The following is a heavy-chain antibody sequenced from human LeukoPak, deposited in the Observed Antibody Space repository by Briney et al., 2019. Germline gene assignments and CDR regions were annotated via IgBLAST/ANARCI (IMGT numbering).Heavy chain of an antibody. CDR3: ARDIEEGGDAFDI. V-gene: IGHV4-59*02. CDR1: VGSVSSYN. Sequence: ASETLSLTCTSSVGSVSSYNWSWIRKAPGKGLEWIGYIYYSGSTNYNPSLKSRVTISVDTSKNQFSLKLSSVTAADTAVYYCARDIEEGGDAFDIWGQGTMVTVSS. D-gene: IGHD2-15*01. CDR2: IYYSGST. J-gene: IGHJ3*02.